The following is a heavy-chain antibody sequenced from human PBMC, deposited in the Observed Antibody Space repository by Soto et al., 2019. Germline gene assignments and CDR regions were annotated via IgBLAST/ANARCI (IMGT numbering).Heavy chain of an antibody. Sequence: GGSLRLSCAASGFTFSSYSMNWVRQAPGKGLEWVSSISSSSSYVYYADSVKGRFTISRDNAKNSLYLQMNSLRAEDTAVYYCARAAGGASDALDIWGQGTMVTVSS. D-gene: IGHD6-13*01. CDR1: GFTFSSYS. J-gene: IGHJ3*02. CDR2: ISSSSSYV. CDR3: ARAAGGASDALDI. V-gene: IGHV3-21*01.